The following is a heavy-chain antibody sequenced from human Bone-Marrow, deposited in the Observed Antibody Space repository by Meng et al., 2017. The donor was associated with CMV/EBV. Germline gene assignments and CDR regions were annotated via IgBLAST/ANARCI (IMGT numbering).Heavy chain of an antibody. CDR1: GNIFNDYY. J-gene: IGHJ6*02. CDR2: VDPEGGET. V-gene: IGHV1-69-2*01. CDR3: AHEARHNAHALDV. Sequence: ASLKVSCKISGNIFNDYYMHWVQQAPGKGLEWMGLVDPEGGETIYAEKFQGRLTITADTSTETAYMELSSVRSEDTAVYYCAHEARHNAHALDVWGQGTTVTVSS. D-gene: IGHD2-2*01.